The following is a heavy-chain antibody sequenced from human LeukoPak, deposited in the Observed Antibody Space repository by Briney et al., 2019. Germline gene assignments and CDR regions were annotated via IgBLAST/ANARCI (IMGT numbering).Heavy chain of an antibody. Sequence: SETLSLTCTVSGGSISRSSYYWGWIRQPPGKGLEWIGSIYYSGSTYYNPSLKSRVTISVDTSKNKSSLKLSSVTAADTAVCYCGGSASVPFYFAYWGPGTLVTVSS. J-gene: IGHJ4*02. CDR1: GGSISRSSYY. D-gene: IGHD2-2*01. CDR3: GGSASVPFYFAY. V-gene: IGHV4-39*01. CDR2: IYYSGST.